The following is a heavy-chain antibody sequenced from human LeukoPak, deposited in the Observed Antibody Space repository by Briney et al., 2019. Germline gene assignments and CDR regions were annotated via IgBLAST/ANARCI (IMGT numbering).Heavy chain of an antibody. J-gene: IGHJ4*02. CDR2: IYSGGST. Sequence: GGSLRLSCAASGFTVNSKFMSWVRQAPGKGLGWVSVIYSGGSTYYADSVEGRFTISRDNSKNTLYLQMNSLRAEDTAVYYCASPHSSGWSGLDYWGQGTLVTVSS. D-gene: IGHD6-19*01. CDR1: GFTVNSKF. CDR3: ASPHSSGWSGLDY. V-gene: IGHV3-53*01.